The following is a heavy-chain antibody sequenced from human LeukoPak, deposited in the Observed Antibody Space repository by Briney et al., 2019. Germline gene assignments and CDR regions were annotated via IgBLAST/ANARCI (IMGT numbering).Heavy chain of an antibody. V-gene: IGHV3-30*14. CDR3: ARDQWLVQKGPFKGDY. CDR2: ISYGGTNK. CDR1: GFTFSSYT. D-gene: IGHD6-19*01. Sequence: GGSLRLSCAASGFTFSSYTMHWVRQAPGKGLEWVAVISYGGTNKYYADSVKGRFTISRDNSKNTLYLQMNSLRAEDTAVYYCARDQWLVQKGPFKGDYWGQGTLVTVSS. J-gene: IGHJ4*02.